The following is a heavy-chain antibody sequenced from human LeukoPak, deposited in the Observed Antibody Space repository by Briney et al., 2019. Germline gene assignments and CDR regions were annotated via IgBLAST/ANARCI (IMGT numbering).Heavy chain of an antibody. CDR3: AREEALTTTDYYYGMDV. Sequence: GGSLRLSCAASGFTVSNNYMSWVRQAPGKGLEWVSVIYSGGSTYYADSVKGRFTIPRDNSKNTLYLQMNSLRSEDTAVYYCAREEALTTTDYYYGMDVWGQGTTVTVSS. J-gene: IGHJ6*02. V-gene: IGHV3-53*05. CDR2: IYSGGST. D-gene: IGHD1-1*01. CDR1: GFTVSNNY.